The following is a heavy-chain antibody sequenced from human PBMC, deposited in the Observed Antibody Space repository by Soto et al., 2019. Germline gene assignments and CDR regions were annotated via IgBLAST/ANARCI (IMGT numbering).Heavy chain of an antibody. Sequence: SETLSLTCTVSGGSIYTGGFYWSWIRQLPGKGLEWLGYIYYTGSTQYTPSLKSRLSISTDTSDNQFSLRLNSVTAADTAVYYCAASLVTSRARVDYWGQGTPVTVSS. V-gene: IGHV4-31*03. J-gene: IGHJ4*02. CDR1: GGSIYTGGFY. D-gene: IGHD1-26*01. CDR2: IYYTGST. CDR3: AASLVTSRARVDY.